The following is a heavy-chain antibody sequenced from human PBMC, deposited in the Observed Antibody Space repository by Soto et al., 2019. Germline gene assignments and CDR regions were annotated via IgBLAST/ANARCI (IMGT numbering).Heavy chain of an antibody. D-gene: IGHD6-13*01. CDR3: AGRRWDAFDI. V-gene: IGHV3-11*05. J-gene: IGHJ3*02. CDR1: GFTFSDYY. CDR2: ISSSYSYT. Sequence: QVQLVESGGGLVKPGGSLRLSCAASGFTFSDYYMSWIRQAPGKGLEWVSYISSSYSYTNYADSVKGRFTISRDNAKNSLYLQMNTLRAEDTAVYYCAGRRWDAFDIWGQGTMVTVSS.